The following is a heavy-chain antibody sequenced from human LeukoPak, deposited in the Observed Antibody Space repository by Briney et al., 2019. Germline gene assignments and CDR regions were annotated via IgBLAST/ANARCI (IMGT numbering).Heavy chain of an antibody. D-gene: IGHD6-19*01. J-gene: IGHJ4*02. CDR2: IFHVGTT. CDR3: ARHLSGWYDVVLHY. V-gene: IGHV4-59*08. CDR1: GGSISSYY. Sequence: PSETLSLTCTVSGGSISSYYWSWIRQPPGKGLEWIGNIFHVGTTNYTPSLKSRVTISVDMPKNQFSLNLSSVTAADTAVYYCARHLSGWYDVVLHYWGQGTLVTV.